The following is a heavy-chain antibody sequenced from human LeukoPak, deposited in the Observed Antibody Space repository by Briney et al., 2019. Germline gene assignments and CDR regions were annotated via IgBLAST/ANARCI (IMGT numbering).Heavy chain of an antibody. CDR1: GGSISTSAYY. Sequence: SETLSLTCIVSGGSISTSAYYWGWIRQPPGEGLQWIGSIYYSGNTYYNSSLKSRVTISVDTSKNQFSLKLSSVTAADTAVYYCARGDYGDYEQTYYFDYWGQGTLVSVSS. CDR2: IYYSGNT. D-gene: IGHD4-17*01. J-gene: IGHJ4*02. CDR3: ARGDYGDYEQTYYFDY. V-gene: IGHV4-39*07.